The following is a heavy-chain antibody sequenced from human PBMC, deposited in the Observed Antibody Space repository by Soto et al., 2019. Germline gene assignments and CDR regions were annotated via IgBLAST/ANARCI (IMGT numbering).Heavy chain of an antibody. J-gene: IGHJ4*02. CDR2: INHRGST. CDR1: GGSFSGYY. D-gene: IGHD2-15*01. V-gene: IGHV4-34*01. Sequence: SETLSLTCAVYGGSFSGYYWSWIRQPPGKGLEWIGEINHRGSTNYNPSLKSRVTISVDTSKNQFSLKLSSVTAADTAVYYCARGVAPTKWGQGTLVTVSS. CDR3: ARGVAPTK.